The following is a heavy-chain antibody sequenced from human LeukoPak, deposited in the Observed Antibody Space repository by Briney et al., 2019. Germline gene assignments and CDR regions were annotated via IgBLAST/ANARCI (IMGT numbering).Heavy chain of an antibody. CDR1: GYTFTSYD. J-gene: IGHJ6*02. CDR3: ARTPSPLSHRYFDWLFHDYYYYGMDV. CDR2: MNPNSGNT. D-gene: IGHD3-9*01. V-gene: IGHV1-8*01. Sequence: ASVKVSCKASGYTFTSYDINWVRQATGQGLEWMGWMNPNSGNTGYAQKFQGRVTMTRNTSISTAYMELSSLRSEDTAVYYCARTPSPLSHRYFDWLFHDYYYYGMDVWGQGTTVTVSS.